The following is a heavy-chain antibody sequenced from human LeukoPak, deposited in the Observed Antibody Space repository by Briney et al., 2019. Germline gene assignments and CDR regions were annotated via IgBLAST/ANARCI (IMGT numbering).Heavy chain of an antibody. CDR1: GGTFSSSA. V-gene: IGHV1-69*05. CDR3: ARDVGIERDYFDISNYCSGGENH. CDR2: MIPIYATA. D-gene: IGHD3-22*01. J-gene: IGHJ5*02. Sequence: SVKVSCKASGGTFSSSAISWVRQAPEQGLEWMGGMIPIYATAFYAQKFEGRVTITTDESMTTAYIELTSLRSYDTATYFCARDVGIERDYFDISNYCSGGENHWGQGTLVTVSS.